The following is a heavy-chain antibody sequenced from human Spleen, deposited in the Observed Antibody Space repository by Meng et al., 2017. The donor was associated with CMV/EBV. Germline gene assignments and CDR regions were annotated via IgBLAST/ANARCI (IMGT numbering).Heavy chain of an antibody. J-gene: IGHJ4*02. D-gene: IGHD5-18*01. CDR1: RFNFGIHP. CDR3: ARGYSDSDY. Sequence: GESLKISCAASRFNFGIHPMYWVRQAPGKGLEWVSSISSSSSYIYYADSVKGRFTISRDNAKNSLYLQMNSLRAEDTAVYYCARGYSDSDYWGQGTLVTVSS. CDR2: ISSSSSYI. V-gene: IGHV3-21*01.